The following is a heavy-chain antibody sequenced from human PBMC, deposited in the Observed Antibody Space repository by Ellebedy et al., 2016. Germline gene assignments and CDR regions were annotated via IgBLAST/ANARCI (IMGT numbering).Heavy chain of an antibody. V-gene: IGHV4-39*01. CDR2: IRYDGHT. J-gene: IGHJ4*02. CDR1: GDSVTTRSHY. Sequence: SETLSLTCTVPGDSVTTRSHYWGCIRQPPGKGREWIASIRYDGHTYNNLSLKSRVTISLDPSKNQVSLRLSSVTAADTAVYYCARTPDDSDFNYWGQGTLVSVSS. D-gene: IGHD1-14*01. CDR3: ARTPDDSDFNY.